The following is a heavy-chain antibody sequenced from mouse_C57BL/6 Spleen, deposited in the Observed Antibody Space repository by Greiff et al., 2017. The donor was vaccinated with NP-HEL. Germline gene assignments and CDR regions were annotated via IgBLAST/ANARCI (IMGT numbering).Heavy chain of an antibody. CDR3: TGGRGFAY. CDR2: IDPETGGT. Sequence: LVGPGASVTLSCKASGYTFTDYEMHWVKQTPVHGLEWIGAIDPETGGTAYNQKFKGKAILTADKSSSTAYMELRSLTSEDSAVYYCTGGRGFAYWGQGTLVTVSA. CDR1: GYTFTDYE. D-gene: IGHD3-3*01. J-gene: IGHJ3*01. V-gene: IGHV1-15*01.